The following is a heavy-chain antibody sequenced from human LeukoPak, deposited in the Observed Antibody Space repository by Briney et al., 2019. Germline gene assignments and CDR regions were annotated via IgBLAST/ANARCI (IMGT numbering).Heavy chain of an antibody. J-gene: IGHJ6*03. CDR1: VKTFNTYG. V-gene: IGHV1-18*01. Sequence: ASVKVSCKSSVKTFNTYGISWVRPAPGQGLEWIGWISSQNEYTKYADKFQGRVTMTTDTSTTTVYMELRSLRSDDTAVYYCANVAKGRYFFYYMDVWGKGTTVTVSS. CDR2: ISSQNEYT. D-gene: IGHD3-16*01. CDR3: ANVAKGRYFFYYMDV.